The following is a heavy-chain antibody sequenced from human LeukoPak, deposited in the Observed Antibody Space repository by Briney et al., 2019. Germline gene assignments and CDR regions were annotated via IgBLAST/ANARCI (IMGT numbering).Heavy chain of an antibody. D-gene: IGHD6-13*01. V-gene: IGHV1-69*06. J-gene: IGHJ6*03. CDR3: AGDSSSWYRDYYYYMDV. Sequence: SVKVSCKASGGTFSSYAISWVRQAPGQGLEWMGGIIPIFGTANYAQKFQGRVTITADKSTSTAYMELSSLRSEDTAVYYCAGDSSSWYRDYYYYMDVWGKGTTVTVSS. CDR1: GGTFSSYA. CDR2: IIPIFGTA.